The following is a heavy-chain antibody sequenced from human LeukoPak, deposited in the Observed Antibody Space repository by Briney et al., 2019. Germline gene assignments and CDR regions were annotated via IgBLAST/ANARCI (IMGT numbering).Heavy chain of an antibody. CDR3: ARDLHYTFDI. V-gene: IGHV3-48*02. CDR1: GFTFSAYT. J-gene: IGHJ3*02. Sequence: GGSLRLSCAASGFTFSAYTMNWVRQAPGKGLEWVSYISGAGSTYADSVEGRFTISRDNAKNSLFLQMNSLRDEDTAVYYCARDLHYTFDIWGQGTMVTVSS. D-gene: IGHD3-10*01. CDR2: ISGAGST.